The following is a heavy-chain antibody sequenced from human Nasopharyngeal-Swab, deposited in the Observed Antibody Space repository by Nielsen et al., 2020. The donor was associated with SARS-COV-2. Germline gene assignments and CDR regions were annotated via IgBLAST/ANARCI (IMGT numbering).Heavy chain of an antibody. J-gene: IGHJ6*03. CDR1: GFTFDDYN. D-gene: IGHD3-10*01. V-gene: IGHV3-43*01. CDR2: ITWDGANT. Sequence: GGSLRLSCAASGFTFDDYNIHWVRQAPGKAPEWVYTITWDGANTHYANSVKGRLTISRDNSKNSLYLQMNSLRIEDTALYYCAKDLELGEYYYYFYYMDVWGKGTTVTVSS. CDR3: AKDLELGEYYYYFYYMDV.